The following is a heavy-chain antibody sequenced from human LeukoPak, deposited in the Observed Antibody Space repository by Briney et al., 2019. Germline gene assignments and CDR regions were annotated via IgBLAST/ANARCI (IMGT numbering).Heavy chain of an antibody. D-gene: IGHD2-8*01. V-gene: IGHV4-59*08. CDR3: ARGNYCTNGVCYGPDYFQH. J-gene: IGHJ1*01. CDR1: GGSISSYY. CDR2: IYYSGST. Sequence: SETLSLTFTVSGGSISSYYWSWMRQPPGKGLEWIGYIYYSGSTNYNPSLKSRVTISVDTSKNQFSLKLSSVTAADTAVYYCARGNYCTNGVCYGPDYFQHWGQGTLVTVSS.